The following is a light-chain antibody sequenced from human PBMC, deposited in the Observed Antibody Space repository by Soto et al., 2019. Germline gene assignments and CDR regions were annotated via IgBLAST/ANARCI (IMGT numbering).Light chain of an antibody. Sequence: EILLTHSPGTLSLSPGEIATLSCRASQRVSSTYLAWYQQKPVQAPRLLIYGTSSRATGIPTRFSGSGSGTDFTLSITRLEPEDFAVYYCQQYETSLGLTFGQGTKVDIK. CDR1: QRVSSTY. CDR2: GTS. CDR3: QQYETSLGLT. J-gene: IGKJ1*01. V-gene: IGKV3-20*01.